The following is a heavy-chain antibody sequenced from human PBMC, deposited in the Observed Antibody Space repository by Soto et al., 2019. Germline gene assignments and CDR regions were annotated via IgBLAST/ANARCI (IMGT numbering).Heavy chain of an antibody. CDR1: GGSISSGGYY. D-gene: IGHD3-3*01. CDR2: IYYSGST. V-gene: IGHV4-31*03. CDR3: ARVEPGPPITIFGVVIIPHYYFDY. Sequence: QVQLQESGPGLVKPSQTLSLTCTVSGGSISSGGYYWSWIRQHPGKGLEWIGYIYYSGSTYYNPSLKSRVNISVDTSKKQFSLKLSSVTAADTAVYYCARVEPGPPITIFGVVIIPHYYFDYWGQGTLVTVSS. J-gene: IGHJ4*02.